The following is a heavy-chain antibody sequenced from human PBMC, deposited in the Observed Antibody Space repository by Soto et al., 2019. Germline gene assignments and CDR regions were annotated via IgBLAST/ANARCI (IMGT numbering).Heavy chain of an antibody. CDR3: ARVSNYVPLYYGMDV. J-gene: IGHJ6*02. CDR1: GYTFTSYD. Sequence: VASVKVSCKASGYTFTSYDINWVRQAIGQGLEWMGWMNPNSGNTGYAQKFQGRVTMTRNTSISTAYMELSSLRSEDTAVYYCARVSNYVPLYYGMDVWGQGTTVTVSS. V-gene: IGHV1-8*01. CDR2: MNPNSGNT. D-gene: IGHD4-4*01.